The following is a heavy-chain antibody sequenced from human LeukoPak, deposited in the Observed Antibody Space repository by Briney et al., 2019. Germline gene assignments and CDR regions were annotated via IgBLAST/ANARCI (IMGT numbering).Heavy chain of an antibody. J-gene: IGHJ4*02. CDR2: ISAYNGYT. D-gene: IGHD2-21*02. V-gene: IGHV1-18*01. Sequence: ASVKVSCKASGYTFTTSGLIWVRQAPGQGLEWMGWISAYNGYTNYAQKLQGRVTMTTDTSTSTAYMELRSLRSEDTAVYYCARDKTWSCGGDCYYFDYWGQGTLVTVSS. CDR1: GYTFTTSG. CDR3: ARDKTWSCGGDCYYFDY.